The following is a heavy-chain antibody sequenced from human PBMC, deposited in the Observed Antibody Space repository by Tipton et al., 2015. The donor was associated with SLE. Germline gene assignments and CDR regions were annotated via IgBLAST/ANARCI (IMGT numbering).Heavy chain of an antibody. CDR1: GGSMTSYY. CDR3: ARGKDYDFWSGYYRRDASDI. J-gene: IGHJ3*02. Sequence: TLSLTCIVSGGSMTSYYWSWIRQPPGKGLEWIGEINHSGSTNYNPSLKSRVTISIDTSKNQFSLKLSSVTAADTSVYYCARGKDYDFWSGYYRRDASDIWGQVTMVTVSS. CDR2: INHSGST. V-gene: IGHV4-34*01. D-gene: IGHD3-3*01.